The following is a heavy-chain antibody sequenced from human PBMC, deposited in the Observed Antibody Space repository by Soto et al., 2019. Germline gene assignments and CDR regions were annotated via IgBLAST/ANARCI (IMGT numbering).Heavy chain of an antibody. CDR1: GYTFTNFG. CDR2: ISAYNGNT. Sequence: ASVKVSCKASGYTFTNFGTSWVRQAPGQGLEWMGWISAYNGNTNYAQNFQGRVTMTTDTSTSTAYMELRSLRSDDTAVYYCARDRLRGYDSSGFYSWGQGTMVTVSS. J-gene: IGHJ4*02. V-gene: IGHV1-18*01. CDR3: ARDRLRGYDSSGFYS. D-gene: IGHD6-25*01.